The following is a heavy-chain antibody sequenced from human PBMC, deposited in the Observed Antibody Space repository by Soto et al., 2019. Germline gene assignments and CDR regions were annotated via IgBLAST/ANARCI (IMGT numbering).Heavy chain of an antibody. CDR2: IIPIFATA. D-gene: IGHD4-17*01. V-gene: IGHV1-69*13. CDR1: GGTFSSYA. CDR3: ARDLDYGDYLSWFDP. J-gene: IGHJ5*02. Sequence: GASVKVSCKASGGTFSSYAISWVRQAPGQGLEWMGGIIPIFATANYAQKFQGRVTITADESTSTAYMELSSLRSEDTAVYYCARDLDYGDYLSWFDPWGQGTLVTVSS.